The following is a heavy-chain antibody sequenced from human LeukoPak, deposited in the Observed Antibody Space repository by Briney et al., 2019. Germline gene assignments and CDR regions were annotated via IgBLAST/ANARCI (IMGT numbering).Heavy chain of an antibody. D-gene: IGHD2-2*01. CDR1: GFTFSSYG. CDR3: AKAIWSYCSSTSCSYYFDY. J-gene: IGHJ4*02. CDR2: IRYDGSNE. V-gene: IGHV3-30*02. Sequence: GGSLRLSCVASGFTFSSYGMHWVRQAPGKGLEWVAFIRYDGSNEYVDSVKGRFTISRDNSKNTLYLQMNSLRAEDTAVYYCAKAIWSYCSSTSCSYYFDYWGQGTLVTVSS.